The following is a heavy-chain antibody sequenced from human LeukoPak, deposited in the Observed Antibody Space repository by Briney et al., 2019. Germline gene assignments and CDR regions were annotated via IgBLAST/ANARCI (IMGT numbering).Heavy chain of an antibody. D-gene: IGHD1-1*01. CDR3: ARDHPLELERRAAFAGDYYYGMDV. CDR2: ISGYSDDT. CDR1: GYTFTSYG. J-gene: IGHJ6*02. Sequence: ASVKVSCKASGYTFTSYGITWVRQTPGQGLEWMGWISGYSDDTNYAQKFQGRVTMTTGTSTAYMELRSRTSDDTAVYYCARDHPLELERRAAFAGDYYYGMDVWGQGTTVTVS. V-gene: IGHV1-18*01.